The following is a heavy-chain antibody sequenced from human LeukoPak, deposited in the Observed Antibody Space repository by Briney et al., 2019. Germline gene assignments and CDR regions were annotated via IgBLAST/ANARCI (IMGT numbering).Heavy chain of an antibody. CDR3: ARGWTGDEIGDYFDY. CDR1: GGSFSGYY. J-gene: IGHJ4*02. CDR2: INDSGIT. Sequence: SETLSLTCAVYGGSFSGYYWSWIRQSPGNRLEWIWEINDSGITNYNPSLKSRIDISVDTSKNQFSLKLRSVAAADTAMYYCARGWTGDEIGDYFDYWGQGTLVTVSS. V-gene: IGHV4-34*01. D-gene: IGHD3/OR15-3a*01.